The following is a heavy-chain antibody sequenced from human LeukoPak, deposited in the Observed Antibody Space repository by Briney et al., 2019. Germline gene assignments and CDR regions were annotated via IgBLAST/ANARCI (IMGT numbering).Heavy chain of an antibody. CDR1: GFTFSTYW. CDR2: IKQDGSEK. Sequence: PGGSLRLSCAASGFTFSTYWMSWVRQAPGKGLEWVANIKQDGSEKFYVDSVKGRFTISRDNAKNSLYLQMNSLRAEDTAVYYCARGLEDYGGNSGVDYWGQGTLVTVSS. V-gene: IGHV3-7*01. CDR3: ARGLEDYGGNSGVDY. D-gene: IGHD4-23*01. J-gene: IGHJ4*02.